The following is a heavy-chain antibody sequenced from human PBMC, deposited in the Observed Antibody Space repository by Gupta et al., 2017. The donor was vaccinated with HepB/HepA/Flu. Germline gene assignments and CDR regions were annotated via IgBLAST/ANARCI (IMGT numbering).Heavy chain of an antibody. D-gene: IGHD5-18*01. V-gene: IGHV2-5*02. CDR1: GFSLDTPGVG. Sequence: QITLKESGPTLVKPTQTLTLTCTFSGFSLDTPGVGVGWVRQPPGKALEWLALIYWDDDKRYNPSLKSRLTITKDTSKNQVVFAMTNVDPVDTATYFCTHRGYGNYFDYWGQGTRVTVSS. CDR2: IYWDDDK. J-gene: IGHJ4*02. CDR3: THRGYGNYFDY.